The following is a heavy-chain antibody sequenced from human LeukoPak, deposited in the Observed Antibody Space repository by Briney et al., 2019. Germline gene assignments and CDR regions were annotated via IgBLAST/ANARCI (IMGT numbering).Heavy chain of an antibody. CDR1: GFTFSSYA. Sequence: PGGSLRLSCAASGFTFSSYAMSWVRQAPGKGLEWVSAISGSGGSTYYADSVKGRFTISRDNSKNTLYLQMNSLRAEDTAVYYCAKSIYRGIVGATSDYWGQGTLVTVSS. CDR2: ISGSGGST. CDR3: AKSIYRGIVGATSDY. D-gene: IGHD1-26*01. J-gene: IGHJ4*02. V-gene: IGHV3-23*01.